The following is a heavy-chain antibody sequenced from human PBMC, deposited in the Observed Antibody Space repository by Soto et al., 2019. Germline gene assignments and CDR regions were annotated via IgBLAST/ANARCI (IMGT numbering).Heavy chain of an antibody. CDR1: GFTFGSYA. V-gene: IGHV3-23*01. Sequence: EVQLLESGGGLVQPGGSLILSCVVSGFTFGSYAMSWVRQAPEKGPEWVAILGGNGFTTYYADSVKGRFTISGDKSNSTLFLQMNSLRADDTGVYSCAKALRHSLNFFYYMDVWGRGTSVTVSS. CDR2: LGGNGFTT. CDR3: AKALRHSLNFFYYMDV. J-gene: IGHJ6*03. D-gene: IGHD5-18*01.